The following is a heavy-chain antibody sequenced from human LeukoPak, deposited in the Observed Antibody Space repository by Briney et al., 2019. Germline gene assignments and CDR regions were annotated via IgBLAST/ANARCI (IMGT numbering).Heavy chain of an antibody. CDR2: IYTSGST. D-gene: IGHD3-22*01. CDR1: GGSISSNY. J-gene: IGHJ5*02. V-gene: IGHV4-4*07. Sequence: SETLSLTCTVSGGSISSNYWSWIRQPAGKGLEWIGRIYTSGSTNYNPSLKSRVTMSVDTSKNQFSLKLSSVTAADTAVYYCAREEVITMIVVDRGGWFDPWGQGTLVTVSS. CDR3: AREEVITMIVVDRGGWFDP.